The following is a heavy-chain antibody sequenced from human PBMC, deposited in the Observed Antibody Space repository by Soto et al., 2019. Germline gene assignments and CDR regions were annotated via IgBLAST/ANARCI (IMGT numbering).Heavy chain of an antibody. CDR1: GGSISSYC. V-gene: IGHV4-59*08. CDR2: IYYSGST. J-gene: IGHJ4*01. Sequence: LEILSLTCTVSGGSISSYCWSWIRQPPGKGLEWIGYIYYSGSTNYNPSLKSRVTISVDTSKNQFSLKLSSVTAADTAVYYCARHVSYVDYFNSWGHGTLVTVSS. D-gene: IGHD2-21*01. CDR3: ARHVSYVDYFNS.